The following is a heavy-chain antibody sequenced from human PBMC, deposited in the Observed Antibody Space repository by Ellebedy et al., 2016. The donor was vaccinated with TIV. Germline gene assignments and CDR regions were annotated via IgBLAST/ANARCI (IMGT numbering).Heavy chain of an antibody. CDR2: IYYSGST. Sequence: MPSETLSLTCTVSGGSISSYYWSWIRQPPGKGLEWIGYIYYSGSTNYNPSLKSRVTLSVDMSKNQFSRRLSSVTAADTAVYYCAGDYGAYFDYWGQGTLVTVSS. CDR3: AGDYGAYFDY. D-gene: IGHD4-17*01. J-gene: IGHJ4*02. CDR1: GGSISSYY. V-gene: IGHV4-59*08.